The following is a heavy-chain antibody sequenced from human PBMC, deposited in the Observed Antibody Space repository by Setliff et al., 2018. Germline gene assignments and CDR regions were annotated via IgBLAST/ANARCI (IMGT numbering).Heavy chain of an antibody. CDR3: AAVGSGYDRY. CDR1: GFTFSNNA. J-gene: IGHJ4*02. CDR2: ISDSGDTT. Sequence: ETLSLSCVASGFTFSNNAMNWVRQAPGGGVEWVSGISDSGDTTIYADSVKGRFTISRDNSKNMVYLQMNSLRGEDTAIYYCAAVGSGYDRYWGQGTLVTVSS. D-gene: IGHD5-12*01. V-gene: IGHV3-23*01.